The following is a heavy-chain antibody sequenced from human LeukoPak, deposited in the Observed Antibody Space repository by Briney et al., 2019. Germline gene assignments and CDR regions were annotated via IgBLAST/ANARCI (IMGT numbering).Heavy chain of an antibody. D-gene: IGHD6-6*01. CDR3: ARGPNSNWSGLDF. CDR1: GFSFCGHW. V-gene: IGHV3-74*01. CDR2: ISPTGSTT. J-gene: IGHJ4*02. Sequence: GGSLRLSCTASGFSFCGHWMDWARQLPGKGLVWVSRISPTGSTTSYADSVKGRFTVSRDNAKNTLYLQVNNLSAEDTAVYYCARGPNSNWSGLDFWGQGTLLTVSS.